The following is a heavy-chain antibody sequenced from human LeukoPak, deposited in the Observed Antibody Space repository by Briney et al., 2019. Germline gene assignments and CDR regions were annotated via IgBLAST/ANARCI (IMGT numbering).Heavy chain of an antibody. J-gene: IGHJ5*02. CDR3: ARSNPYYDILTGYSNWFDP. CDR1: GYSISSGYF. CDR2: IHSSGNT. Sequence: SETLSLTCTVSGYSISSGYFWGWIRQPPGKRLEWVGSIHSSGNTYYNPTLKSRVTISVDTSKNQFSLNLTSVTAADAAVYYCARSNPYYDILTGYSNWFDPWGQGTLVTVSS. D-gene: IGHD3-9*01. V-gene: IGHV4-38-2*02.